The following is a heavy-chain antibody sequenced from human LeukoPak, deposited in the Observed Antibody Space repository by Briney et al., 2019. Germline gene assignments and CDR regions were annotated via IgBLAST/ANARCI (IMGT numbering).Heavy chain of an antibody. CDR1: GLTFDDFT. CDR3: AREGREVTIFGLVTNFDY. CDR2: ISWNSEAI. V-gene: IGHV3-9*01. D-gene: IGHD3-3*01. J-gene: IGHJ4*02. Sequence: GGSLRLSCAASGLTFDDFTMHWVRQVPGKGLEWVSGISWNSEAIDYADSVKGRFTISRDNAKNSLYLQMNSLRAEDTAVYYCAREGREVTIFGLVTNFDYWGQGTLVTVSS.